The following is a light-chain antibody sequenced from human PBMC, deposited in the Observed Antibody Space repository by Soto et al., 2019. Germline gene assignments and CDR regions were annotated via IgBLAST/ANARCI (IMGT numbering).Light chain of an antibody. CDR1: QSIRSW. J-gene: IGKJ4*01. CDR3: QQYDRYCT. CDR2: KAS. Sequence: DIQMTQSPSTLSASVGDRVTITCRASQSIRSWLAWYQQKPGKAPRLLIYKASSLESGVPSRFSGSGSGTEFTLTISSPKNDDSATYYCQQYDRYCTFGGGTKVDIK. V-gene: IGKV1-5*03.